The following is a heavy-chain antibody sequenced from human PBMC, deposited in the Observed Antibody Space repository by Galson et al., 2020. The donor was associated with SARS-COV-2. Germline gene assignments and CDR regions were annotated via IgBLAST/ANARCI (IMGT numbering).Heavy chain of an antibody. D-gene: IGHD3-22*01. Sequence: SETLSLTCTVSGYSVSTTNYWGWVRQPPGRGLGWTGIVYPSGTTYYNPSLKSRVTISVDTSKNQFSLRLDSVTAADTALYYCVRQGVNMIVLVTVPGWYFDLWGRGTLVTVSS. CDR2: VYPSGTT. V-gene: IGHV4-38-2*02. J-gene: IGHJ2*01. CDR1: GYSVSTTNY. CDR3: VRQGVNMIVLVTVPGWYFDL.